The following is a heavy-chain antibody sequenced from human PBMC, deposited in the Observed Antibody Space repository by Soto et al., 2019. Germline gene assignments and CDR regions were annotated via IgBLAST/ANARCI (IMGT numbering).Heavy chain of an antibody. J-gene: IGHJ6*02. D-gene: IGHD5-18*01. Sequence: PGGSLRLSCAASGFTFSSYAMHWVRQAPGKGLEWVAVISYDGSNKYYADSVKGRFTISRDNSKNTLYLQMNSLRAEDTAVYYCARGATDTAMVLSYYYYGMDVWGQGTTVTVSS. CDR2: ISYDGSNK. CDR3: ARGATDTAMVLSYYYYGMDV. V-gene: IGHV3-30-3*01. CDR1: GFTFSSYA.